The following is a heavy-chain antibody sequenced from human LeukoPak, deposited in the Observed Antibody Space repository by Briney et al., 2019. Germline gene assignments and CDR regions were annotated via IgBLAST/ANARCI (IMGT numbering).Heavy chain of an antibody. D-gene: IGHD5-18*01. CDR1: GFTFNIYA. CDR2: ISGSGGIT. J-gene: IGHJ4*02. CDR3: ARTRPGYSYGYVGY. V-gene: IGHV3-23*01. Sequence: PGGSLRLSCAASGFTFNIYAMTWVRQAPGKGLEWVSHISGSGGITYYADSVKGRFTISRDNAKNTLYLQMNSLRAEDTAVYYCARTRPGYSYGYVGYWGQGTLVTVSS.